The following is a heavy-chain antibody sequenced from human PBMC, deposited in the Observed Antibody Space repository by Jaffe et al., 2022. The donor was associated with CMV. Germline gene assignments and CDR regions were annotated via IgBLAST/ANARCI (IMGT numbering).Heavy chain of an antibody. D-gene: IGHD1-26*01. CDR2: IWYDGSNQ. CDR3: ARVSLAEPTEDV. V-gene: IGHV3-33*08. CDR1: GFTFSRYG. Sequence: QVQLVESGGGVVQPGRSLRLSCAASGFTFSRYGMHWVRQAPGKGLEWVAVIWYDGSNQYYTDSVKGRFTISRENSKNTLYLQMNSLRAEDTAVYYCARVSLAEPTEDVWGKGTTVTVSS. J-gene: IGHJ6*04.